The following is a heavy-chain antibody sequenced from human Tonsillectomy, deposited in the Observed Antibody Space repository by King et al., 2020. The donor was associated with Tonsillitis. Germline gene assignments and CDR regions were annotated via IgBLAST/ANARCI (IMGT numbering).Heavy chain of an antibody. CDR2: VYYSGST. V-gene: IGHV4-39*01. CDR1: GDSISRRGYF. CDR3: ARQGVPGGNDY. Sequence: LQLQESGPGLVKPWETLSLTCTVSGDSISRRGYFWGWIRQPPGKGLEWVAGVYYSGSTYYNPSLKSRVTASVDTSKNQFSPHLNSVTAADTAVYYCARQGVPGGNDYWGQGTLVTVSS. J-gene: IGHJ4*02. D-gene: IGHD2-2*01.